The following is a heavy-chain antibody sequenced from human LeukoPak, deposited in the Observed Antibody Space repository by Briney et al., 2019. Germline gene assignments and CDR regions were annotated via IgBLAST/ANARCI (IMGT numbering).Heavy chain of an antibody. J-gene: IGHJ4*02. V-gene: IGHV3-23*01. CDR3: AKTFNWNYFDY. Sequence: PGGSLRLPCAASGFTFSNYGMSWVRQAPGKGLEWVSTISAGGDTYYANSVGGRFTISRGISKNTLYLQMNSLRAEDTAVYYCAKTFNWNYFDYWGQGTLVTVSS. CDR1: GFTFSNYG. D-gene: IGHD1-1*01. CDR2: ISAGGDT.